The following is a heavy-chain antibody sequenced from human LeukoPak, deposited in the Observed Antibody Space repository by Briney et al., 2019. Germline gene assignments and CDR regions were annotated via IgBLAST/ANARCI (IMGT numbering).Heavy chain of an antibody. J-gene: IGHJ6*03. CDR2: ISGSGGST. Sequence: GGSLRLSCAASGFTFSSYAMSWVRQAPGKGLEWVSAISGSGGSTYYADSVKGRFTISRDNSKNTLYLQMNSLRAEETAVYYCAKGRPEYCSGGSCYFHYYYMDVWGKGTTVTVSS. CDR3: AKGRPEYCSGGSCYFHYYYMDV. V-gene: IGHV3-23*01. CDR1: GFTFSSYA. D-gene: IGHD2-15*01.